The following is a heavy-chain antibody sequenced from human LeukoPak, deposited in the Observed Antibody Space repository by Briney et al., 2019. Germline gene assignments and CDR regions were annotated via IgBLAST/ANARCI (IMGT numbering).Heavy chain of an antibody. CDR1: GFTFSDYY. J-gene: IGHJ6*03. Sequence: GGSLRLSCAASGFTFSDYYMSWIRQAPGKGVGWVSYISSSGSTIYNADSVKGRFTISRDNSKNTLYLQMNSLRAEDTAVYYCVRWYGGSGLENYYYYMDVWGKGTTVTISS. V-gene: IGHV3-11*01. CDR3: VRWYGGSGLENYYYYMDV. D-gene: IGHD3-10*01. CDR2: ISSSGSTI.